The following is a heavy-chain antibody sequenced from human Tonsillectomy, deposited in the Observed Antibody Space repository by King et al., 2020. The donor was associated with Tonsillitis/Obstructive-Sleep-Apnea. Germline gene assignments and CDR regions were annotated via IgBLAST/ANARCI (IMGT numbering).Heavy chain of an antibody. CDR1: GFTFSSYA. J-gene: IGHJ4*02. CDR3: ARGEFFDY. V-gene: IGHV3-64*01. CDR2: ISSNGGST. Sequence: VQLVESGGGLVQPGGSLRLSCAASGFTFSSYAMHWVRQAPGKGLEYVSAISSNGGSTYYANSVKGRFTISRDNSKNTLYLQMGSLRAEDMAVYYCARGEFFDYWGQGTLVTVSS.